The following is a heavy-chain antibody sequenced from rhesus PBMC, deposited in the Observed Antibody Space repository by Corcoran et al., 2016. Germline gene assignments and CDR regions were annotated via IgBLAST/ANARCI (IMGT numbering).Heavy chain of an antibody. J-gene: IGHJ3*01. D-gene: IGHD3-28*01. CDR2: ISNTGKTI. Sequence: ESGGGLVQPRGSLRLSCAASGFTFSSYDMSWVRQALGKGLEWVSSISNTGKTIYYADSVKGRFTISRDNAKNSLSLQMNSLKTEDTAVYYCARDRTDYYYDSGYYGYDAFDFWGQGLRVTVSS. V-gene: IGHV3S4*01. CDR3: ARDRTDYYYDSGYYGYDAFDF. CDR1: GFTFSSYD.